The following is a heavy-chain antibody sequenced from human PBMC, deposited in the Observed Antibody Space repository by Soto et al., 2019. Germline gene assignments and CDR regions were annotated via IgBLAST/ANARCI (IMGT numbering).Heavy chain of an antibody. D-gene: IGHD4-17*01. V-gene: IGHV5-51*01. CDR1: GDAFTNYW. CDR2: IYPGDSNT. CDR3: ARDLDYGGHSDWFEP. Sequence: PGESLKISRKGSGDAFTNYWIAWVRQMPGKGLEWMGIIYPGDSNTRYSPSFQGQVTISADKSISTAYLQWSSLKASDTAMYYCARDLDYGGHSDWFEPWGQGTLVTVSS. J-gene: IGHJ5*02.